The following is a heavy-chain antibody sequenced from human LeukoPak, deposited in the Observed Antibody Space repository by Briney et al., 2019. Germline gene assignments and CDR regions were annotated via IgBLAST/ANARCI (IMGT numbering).Heavy chain of an antibody. V-gene: IGHV3-23*01. CDR1: GFTFSSYA. J-gene: IGHJ3*01. Sequence: GGSLRLSCPASGFTFSSYAMSWVRQAPGKGLEWVSSISDSGSGTYYADSVKGRFTISRDNSKNTLYLQMNSLRAEDTAVYYCAKRTDTSGNRGGALDVWGQGTMVAVSS. D-gene: IGHD3-22*01. CDR3: AKRTDTSGNRGGALDV. CDR2: ISDSGSGT.